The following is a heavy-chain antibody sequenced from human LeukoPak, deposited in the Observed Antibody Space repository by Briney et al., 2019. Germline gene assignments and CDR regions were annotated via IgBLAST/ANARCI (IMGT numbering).Heavy chain of an antibody. D-gene: IGHD5-24*01. CDR2: ISYDGSNK. CDR1: GFTFSSYA. V-gene: IGHV3-30*01. CDR3: ARGVEMATIRTNIFDY. Sequence: QPGGSLRLSCAASGFTFSSYAMHGVRQAPGKGLEWVAVISYDGSNKYYADSVKGRFTISRDNSKNTLYLQMNSLRAEDTAVYYCARGVEMATIRTNIFDYWGQGTLVTVSS. J-gene: IGHJ4*02.